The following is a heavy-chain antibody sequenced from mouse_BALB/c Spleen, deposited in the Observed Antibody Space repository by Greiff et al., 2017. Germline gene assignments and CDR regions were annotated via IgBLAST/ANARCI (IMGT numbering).Heavy chain of an antibody. Sequence: VMLVESGPGLVAPSQSLSITCTVSGFSLTSYGVHWVRQPPGKGLEWLGVIWAGGSTNYNSALMSRLSISKDNSKSQVFLKMNSLQTDDTAMYYCAREITTATFAMDYWGQGTSVTVSS. CDR1: GFSLTSYG. D-gene: IGHD1-2*01. CDR2: IWAGGST. CDR3: AREITTATFAMDY. V-gene: IGHV2-9*02. J-gene: IGHJ4*01.